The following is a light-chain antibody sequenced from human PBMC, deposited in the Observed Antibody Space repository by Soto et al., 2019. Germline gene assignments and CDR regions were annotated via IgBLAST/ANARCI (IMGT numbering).Light chain of an antibody. CDR2: EGS. J-gene: IGLJ2*01. Sequence: QSVLTQPASVSGSPGQSITISCTGTSSDVGSYNLVSWYQQHPGKAPKLMIYEGSKRPSGVSNRFSGSKSGNTASLTISGLQADYEADYYCCSYAGSSTSHVVFGGGTKVTVL. V-gene: IGLV2-23*01. CDR3: CSYAGSSTSHVV. CDR1: SSDVGSYNL.